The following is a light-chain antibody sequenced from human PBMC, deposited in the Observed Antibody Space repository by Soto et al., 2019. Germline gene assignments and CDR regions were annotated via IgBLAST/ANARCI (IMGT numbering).Light chain of an antibody. CDR2: DAS. CDR3: QQYESFTGT. V-gene: IGKV1-5*01. J-gene: IGKJ1*01. CDR1: QSISSR. Sequence: IHMTHSPSTLCESLGYGSTISVRSSQSISSRLAWYQQKPGKAPKLLIYDASSLESGVPSRFSGSGSGTEFTLTISSLQPDDFATYYCQQYESFTGTFGPGTKVDTK.